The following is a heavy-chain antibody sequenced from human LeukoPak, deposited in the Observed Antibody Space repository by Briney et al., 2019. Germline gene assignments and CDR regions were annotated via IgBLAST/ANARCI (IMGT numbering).Heavy chain of an antibody. D-gene: IGHD6-13*01. CDR3: ARVYSSSWCFDY. CDR1: GVSISSGAYY. J-gene: IGHJ4*02. Sequence: PSETLSLTCTVSGVSISSGAYYWSWIRQPPGKGLEWIGYIYYSGSTNYNPSLKSRVTISVDTSKNQFSLKLSSVTAADTAVYYCARVYSSSWCFDYWGQGTLVTVSS. CDR2: IYYSGST. V-gene: IGHV4-61*08.